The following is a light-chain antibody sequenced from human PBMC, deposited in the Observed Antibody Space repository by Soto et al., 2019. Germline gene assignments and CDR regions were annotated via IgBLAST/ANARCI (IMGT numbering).Light chain of an antibody. J-gene: IGKJ2*01. V-gene: IGKV3-20*01. CDR3: QQYGTSPLYA. Sequence: EIVLTQSPGTLSLSPGEGATLSCRASQSVNNNYLAWYQQKPGQAPRLLIYGVSSRATGIPDRFSGSGSGTDFTLTINRLEPEDFAVYYCQQYGTSPLYAFGQGTKLEIK. CDR2: GVS. CDR1: QSVNNNY.